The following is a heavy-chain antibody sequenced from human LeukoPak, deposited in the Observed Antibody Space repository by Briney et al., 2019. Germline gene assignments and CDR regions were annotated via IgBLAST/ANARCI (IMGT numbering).Heavy chain of an antibody. V-gene: IGHV1-46*01. J-gene: IGHJ4*02. CDR3: ARGNPSGEFDY. D-gene: IGHD1-26*01. CDR1: GYTFTGYY. CDR2: INPSGGST. Sequence: GASVKVSCKASGYTFTGYYMRWVRQAPGQGLEWMGIINPSGGSTSYAQKFQGRVTMTRDTSTSTVYMEVSSLRSEDTAVYYCARGNPSGEFDYWGQGSLVTVSS.